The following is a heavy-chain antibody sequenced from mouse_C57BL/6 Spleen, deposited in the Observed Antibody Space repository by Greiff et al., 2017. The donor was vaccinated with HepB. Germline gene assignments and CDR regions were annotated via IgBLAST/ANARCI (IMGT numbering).Heavy chain of an antibody. V-gene: IGHV3-6*01. Sequence: EVKLQESGPGLVKPSQSLSLTCSVTGYSITSGYYWNWIRQFPGNKLEWMGYISYDGSNNYNPSLKNRISITRDTSKNQFFLKLNSVTTEDTATYYCARDGPAMDYWGQGTSVTVSS. J-gene: IGHJ4*01. CDR1: GYSITSGYY. CDR3: ARDGPAMDY. CDR2: ISYDGSN.